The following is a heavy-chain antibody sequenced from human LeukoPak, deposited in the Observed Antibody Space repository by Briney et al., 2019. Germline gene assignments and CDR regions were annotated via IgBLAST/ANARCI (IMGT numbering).Heavy chain of an antibody. V-gene: IGHV4-34*01. CDR1: GGSFSGYY. J-gene: IGHJ4*02. Sequence: SETLSLTCAVYGGSFSGYYWSWIRQPPGKGPEWIGEINHSGSTNYNPSLKSRVTISVDTSKNQFSLKLSSVTAADTAVYYCARALYNWNDVIDYWGQGTLVTVSS. CDR2: INHSGST. CDR3: ARALYNWNDVIDY. D-gene: IGHD1-20*01.